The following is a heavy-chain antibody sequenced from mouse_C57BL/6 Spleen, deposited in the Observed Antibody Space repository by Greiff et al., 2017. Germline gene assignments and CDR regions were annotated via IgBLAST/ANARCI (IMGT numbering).Heavy chain of an antibody. V-gene: IGHV1-9*01. D-gene: IGHD1-1*01. CDR2: ILPGSGST. Sequence: VKLVESGAELMKPGASVKLSCKATGYTFTGYWIEWVKQRPGHGLEWIGEILPGSGSTNYNEKFKGKATFTADTSSNTAYMQLSSLTTEDSAIYYCARRGVYYYGSSYPFFDYWGQGTTLTVSS. CDR3: ARRGVYYYGSSYPFFDY. J-gene: IGHJ2*01. CDR1: GYTFTGYW.